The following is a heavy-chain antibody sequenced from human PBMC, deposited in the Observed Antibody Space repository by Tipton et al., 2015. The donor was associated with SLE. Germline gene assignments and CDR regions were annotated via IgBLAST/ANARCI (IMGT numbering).Heavy chain of an antibody. CDR2: INHSGSP. J-gene: IGHJ4*02. D-gene: IGHD6-13*01. CDR3: ARREGIAAAGIID. CDR1: GGSFSGYY. Sequence: TLSLTCAVYGGSFSGYYWSWIRQAPGKGLEWIGEINHSGSPNYNPSLKSRITISVDTSKNQFSLKLSSVTAADTAVYYCARREGIAAAGIIDWGQGTLVTVSS. V-gene: IGHV4-34*01.